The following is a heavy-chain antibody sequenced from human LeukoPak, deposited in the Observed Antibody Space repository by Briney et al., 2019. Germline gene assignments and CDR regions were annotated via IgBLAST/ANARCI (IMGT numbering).Heavy chain of an antibody. CDR3: ARYEDSSGYYAFDY. J-gene: IGHJ4*02. V-gene: IGHV4-61*01. CDR1: GGSVSSGSYY. Sequence: SETLSLTCTVSGGSVSSGSYYWSWIRQPPGKGLEWIGYIYYSGGTNYNPSLKSRVTISVDTSKNQFSLKLSSVTAADTAVYYCARYEDSSGYYAFDYWGQGTLVTVSS. D-gene: IGHD3-22*01. CDR2: IYYSGGT.